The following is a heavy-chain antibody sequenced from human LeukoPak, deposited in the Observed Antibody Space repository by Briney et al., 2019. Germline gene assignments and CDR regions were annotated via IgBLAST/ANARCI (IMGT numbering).Heavy chain of an antibody. Sequence: ASVKVSCKASGYTFTSYYMHWVRQAPGQGLEWMGGIIPIFGTANYAQKFQGRVTITADESTSTAYMELSSLRSEDTAVYYCARDRRGNPSGFDYWGQGTLVTVSS. CDR1: GYTFTSYY. V-gene: IGHV1-69*13. D-gene: IGHD4-23*01. J-gene: IGHJ4*02. CDR2: IIPIFGTA. CDR3: ARDRRGNPSGFDY.